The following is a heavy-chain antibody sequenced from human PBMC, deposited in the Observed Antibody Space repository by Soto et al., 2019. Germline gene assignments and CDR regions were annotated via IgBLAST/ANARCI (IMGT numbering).Heavy chain of an antibody. CDR3: AREDSSSWYYFDY. D-gene: IGHD6-13*01. CDR2: INPNSGGT. Sequence: QVQLVQSGAEVKKPGASVKVSCKASGYTFTGYYVNWVRQAPGQGLEWMGWINPNSGGTNYAQKFQGWVTKTSDTSINTAYMELSRLKSDDTAVYYCAREDSSSWYYFDYWGQGTLVTVSS. J-gene: IGHJ4*02. CDR1: GYTFTGYY. V-gene: IGHV1-2*04.